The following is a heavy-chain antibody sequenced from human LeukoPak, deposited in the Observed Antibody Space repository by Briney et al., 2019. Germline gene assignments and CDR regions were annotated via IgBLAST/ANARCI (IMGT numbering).Heavy chain of an antibody. J-gene: IGHJ4*02. V-gene: IGHV6-1*01. D-gene: IGHD1-1*01. CDR2: TYYRSEWYS. CDR3: ARGPGTLHY. CDR1: GDSVSNKSAA. Sequence: SQTLSLTCAISGDSVSNKSAAWNWIRQSPSRGLEWLGRTYYRSEWYSAYAGSVKSRITINPDTSKNQFSLRLKSVTPEDTAVYYCARGPGTLHYWGQGTLVTVSS.